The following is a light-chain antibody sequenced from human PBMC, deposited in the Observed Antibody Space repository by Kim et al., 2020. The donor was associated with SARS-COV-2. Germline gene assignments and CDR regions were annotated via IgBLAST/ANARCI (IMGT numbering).Light chain of an antibody. V-gene: IGKV2-30*02. CDR1: QSLVHSDGNTY. Sequence: DVVMTQSPLSLPVTLGQPASISCRSSQSLVHSDGNTYLNWFQQRPGQSPRRLIYKVSNRDSGVPDRFSGSGSGTDFTLKISRVEAEDVGVYYCMQGSLWPRTFGQGTKVDIK. J-gene: IGKJ1*01. CDR3: MQGSLWPRT. CDR2: KVS.